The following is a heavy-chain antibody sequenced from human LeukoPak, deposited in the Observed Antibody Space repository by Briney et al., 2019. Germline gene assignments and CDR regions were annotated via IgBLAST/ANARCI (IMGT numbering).Heavy chain of an antibody. D-gene: IGHD6-13*01. Sequence: GGSLRLSCAASGFTFSSYAMSWVRQAPGKGLEWVSAISGSGGSTYYADSVKGRFTISRDNSKNTLYLQMNSLRAEDTAVYYCAMNRVHSSSWYYFDYWGQGTLVTVSS. CDR2: ISGSGGST. CDR3: AMNRVHSSSWYYFDY. V-gene: IGHV3-23*01. J-gene: IGHJ4*02. CDR1: GFTFSSYA.